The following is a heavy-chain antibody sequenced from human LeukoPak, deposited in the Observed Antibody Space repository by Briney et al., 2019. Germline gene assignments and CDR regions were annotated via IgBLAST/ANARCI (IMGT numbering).Heavy chain of an antibody. D-gene: IGHD3-9*01. J-gene: IGHJ4*02. CDR1: GFTFSNAW. CDR3: TTLLYYDILTGYWGSGY. CDR2: IKSKTDGGTT. Sequence: GGSLRLSCAASGFTFSNAWMSWVRQAPGKGLEWVGRIKSKTDGGTTDYAAPVKGRFTISRDDSKNTLYLQMNSLKTEDTAVYYCTTLLYYDILTGYWGSGYWGQGSLVTVSS. V-gene: IGHV3-15*01.